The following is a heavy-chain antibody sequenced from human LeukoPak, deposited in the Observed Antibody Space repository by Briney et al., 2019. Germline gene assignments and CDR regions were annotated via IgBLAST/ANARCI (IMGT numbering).Heavy chain of an antibody. CDR3: ASTRNLYCSGGSCYRYNWFDP. CDR1: GFTFSSYE. D-gene: IGHD2-15*01. Sequence: GGSLRLSCAASGFTFSSYEMNWVRQAPGKGLEWVSSISSSSSYIYYADSVKGRLTISRDNAKNSLYLQMNSLRAEDTAVRYCASTRNLYCSGGSCYRYNWFDPWGQGTLVTVSS. CDR2: ISSSSSYI. J-gene: IGHJ5*02. V-gene: IGHV3-21*01.